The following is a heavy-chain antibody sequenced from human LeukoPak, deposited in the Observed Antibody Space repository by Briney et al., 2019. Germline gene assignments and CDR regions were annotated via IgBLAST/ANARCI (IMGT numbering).Heavy chain of an antibody. D-gene: IGHD5-18*01. CDR1: GFTFSSYS. V-gene: IGHV3-21*01. Sequence: PGGSLRLSCAASGFTFSSYSMNWVRQAPGKGLEWVSSISSSGSYIYYADSVKGPFTISRDNAKNSLYLQMNSLRAEDTAVYYCARPGYSYGFLSGDAFDIWGQGTIVTVSS. CDR3: ARPGYSYGFLSGDAFDI. CDR2: ISSSGSYI. J-gene: IGHJ3*02.